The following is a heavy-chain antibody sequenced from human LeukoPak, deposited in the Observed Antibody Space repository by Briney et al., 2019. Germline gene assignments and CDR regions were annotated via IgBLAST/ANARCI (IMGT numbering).Heavy chain of an antibody. J-gene: IGHJ4*02. Sequence: GGSLRLSCAASGFTFNNYGMHWVRQAPGKGLEWVANIKQDGSEKYYVDSVKGRFTISRDNAKNSLFLQMNSLRAEDTAVYYCARDQTPYYWGQGTLVTVSS. V-gene: IGHV3-7*01. CDR2: IKQDGSEK. D-gene: IGHD3-16*01. CDR1: GFTFNNYG. CDR3: ARDQTPYY.